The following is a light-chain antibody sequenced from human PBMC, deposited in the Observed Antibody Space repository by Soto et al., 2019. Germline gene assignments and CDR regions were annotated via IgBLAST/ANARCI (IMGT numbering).Light chain of an antibody. CDR3: QQYDSYEWT. Sequence: DIQMTQSPSTLSASIGDRVTITCRASQSIRSWLAWYQQKPGKAPKLLIYDASSLESGVPSRFRGSGSGTEFTLTISSLQPDDFATYYCQQYDSYEWTFGQGTKLEMK. V-gene: IGKV1-5*01. CDR2: DAS. J-gene: IGKJ2*02. CDR1: QSIRSW.